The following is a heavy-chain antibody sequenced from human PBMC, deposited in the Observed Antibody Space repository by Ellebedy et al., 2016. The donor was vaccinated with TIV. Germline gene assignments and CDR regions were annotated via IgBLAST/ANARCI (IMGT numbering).Heavy chain of an antibody. D-gene: IGHD6-19*01. CDR1: GFTFSSYW. CDR2: IWYDGSNK. J-gene: IGHJ4*02. V-gene: IGHV3-33*08. Sequence: GESLKISCAASGFTFSSYWMSWVRQAPGKGLEWVAVIWYDGSNKYYADSVKGRFTISRDNSKNTLYLQMNSLRAEDTAVYYCARDIAYSSGWYYFDYWGQGTLVTVSS. CDR3: ARDIAYSSGWYYFDY.